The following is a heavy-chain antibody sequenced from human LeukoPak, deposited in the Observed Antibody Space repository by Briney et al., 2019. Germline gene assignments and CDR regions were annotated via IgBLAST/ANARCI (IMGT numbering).Heavy chain of an antibody. CDR1: GFTFSSYA. CDR3: AKGGGPYHLPTDY. Sequence: PGGSLRLSCAASGFTFSSYAMNWVRQARGKGLEWVSAITSAGNTYYADSVKGRFTISRDSSKNTLYLQMNSLRSEDTAVYYCAKGGGPYHLPTDYWGQGTLVTVSS. V-gene: IGHV3-23*01. CDR2: ITSAGNT. J-gene: IGHJ4*02. D-gene: IGHD2-2*01.